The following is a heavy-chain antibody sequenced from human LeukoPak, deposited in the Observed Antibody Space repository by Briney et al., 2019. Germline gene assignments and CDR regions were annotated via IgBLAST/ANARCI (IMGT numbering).Heavy chain of an antibody. CDR1: GFTFSTYA. V-gene: IGHV3-64*01. J-gene: IGHJ4*02. CDR2: ISNHGGST. CDR3: ARESATSGWLFDY. Sequence: GGSLRLSCAASGFTFSTYAMHWVRQAPGKGLGYVSAISNHGGSTYYANSVKGRFIISRDNSKNTLYLQMGSLRAEDMAVYYCARESATSGWLFDYCGQGTLVTVSS. D-gene: IGHD6-19*01.